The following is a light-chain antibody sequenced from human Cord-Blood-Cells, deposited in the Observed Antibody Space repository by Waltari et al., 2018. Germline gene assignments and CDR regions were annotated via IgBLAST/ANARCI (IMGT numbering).Light chain of an antibody. CDR2: AAS. V-gene: IGKV1-39*01. J-gene: IGKJ4*01. CDR3: QQSYSTPT. CDR1: QSISSY. Sequence: DIQMTQSPSSLSASVGDRVTITCRASQSISSYLNWYQQKPGKAPKLLIYAASSLQSGVPSRFSDSGSGTDFTPTISSLQPEDFATYYCQQSYSTPTFGGGTKVEIK.